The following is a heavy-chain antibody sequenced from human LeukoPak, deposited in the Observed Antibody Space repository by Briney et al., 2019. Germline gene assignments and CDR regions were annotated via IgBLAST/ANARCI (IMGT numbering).Heavy chain of an antibody. J-gene: IGHJ4*02. CDR3: ARGFMDYDSSDYAFSYY. CDR2: MNPNNGDT. D-gene: IGHD3-22*01. Sequence: ASVTVSCTASGYTFTTYDITWVRQATGQGLAWMGWMNPNNGDTGYARKFQGRVTMTRDTSISTAYMELSSLRSEDTAVYYCARGFMDYDSSDYAFSYYWGQGTLVTVS. CDR1: GYTFTTYD. V-gene: IGHV1-8*01.